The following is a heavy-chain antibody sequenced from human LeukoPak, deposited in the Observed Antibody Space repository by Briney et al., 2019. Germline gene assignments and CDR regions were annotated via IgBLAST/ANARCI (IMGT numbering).Heavy chain of an antibody. CDR3: ARVLRTDYYYYYYMDV. CDR2: INPNSGGT. Sequence: ASVKVSCKASGYTFTGYYMHWVRQAPGQGLEWMGWINPNSGGTNYAQKFQGRVTMTRDTSISTAYMELSRLRSDDTAVYYCARVLRTDYYYYYYMDVWGKGPTVTVSS. D-gene: IGHD1-14*01. V-gene: IGHV1-2*02. J-gene: IGHJ6*03. CDR1: GYTFTGYY.